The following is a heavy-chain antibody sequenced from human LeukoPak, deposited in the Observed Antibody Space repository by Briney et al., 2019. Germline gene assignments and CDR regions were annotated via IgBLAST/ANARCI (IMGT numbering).Heavy chain of an antibody. CDR3: AKGIPGCSGGSCYYNWFDP. J-gene: IGHJ5*02. CDR1: GYTFTSYD. Sequence: GASVKVSCKASGYTFTSYDINWVRQATGQGLEWMGWMNPNSGNTGYAQKFQGRVTITTDESTSTAYMELSSLRSEDTAVYYCAKGIPGCSGGSCYYNWFDPWGQGTLVTVSS. V-gene: IGHV1-8*03. CDR2: MNPNSGNT. D-gene: IGHD2-15*01.